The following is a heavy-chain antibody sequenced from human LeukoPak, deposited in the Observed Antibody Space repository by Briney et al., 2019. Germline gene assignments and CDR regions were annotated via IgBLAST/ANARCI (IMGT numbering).Heavy chain of an antibody. Sequence: GGSLRLSCAAPGFTFSDYYMSWIRQAPGKGLEWVSYISSSGSTIYYADSVKGRFTISRDNAKNSLYLQMNSLRAEDTAVYYCARDTRGYALDYYYYGMDVWGQGTTVTVSS. CDR1: GFTFSDYY. CDR2: ISSSGSTI. CDR3: ARDTRGYALDYYYYGMDV. D-gene: IGHD5-12*01. J-gene: IGHJ6*02. V-gene: IGHV3-11*01.